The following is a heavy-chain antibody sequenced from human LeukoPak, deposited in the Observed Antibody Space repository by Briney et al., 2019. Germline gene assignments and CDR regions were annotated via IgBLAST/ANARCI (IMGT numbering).Heavy chain of an antibody. Sequence: GGSLRLSCAASGFTFDDYGMSWVRQAPGKGLEWVSEINWKGGSTGYTDSVKGRFTISRDNPKNSLYLQMNSLRAEHTAFYYCARHWGVGSRYFDFWGQGTLVTVSS. V-gene: IGHV3-20*04. CDR1: GFTFDDYG. CDR2: INWKGGST. J-gene: IGHJ4*02. CDR3: ARHWGVGSRYFDF. D-gene: IGHD1-26*01.